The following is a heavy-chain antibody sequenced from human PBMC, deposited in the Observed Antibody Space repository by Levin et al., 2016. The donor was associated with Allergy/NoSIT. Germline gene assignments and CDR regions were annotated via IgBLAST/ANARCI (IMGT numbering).Heavy chain of an antibody. D-gene: IGHD6-13*01. CDR1: GDSVSSNSAA. Sequence: SQTLSLTCAISGDSVSSNSAAWNWIRQSPSRGLEWLGRTYYRSKWYNDYAVSVKSRITINPDTSKNQFSLQLNSVTPEDTAVYYCAGNTACSICSSFTSYYYYGMDVWGQGTTVTVSS. J-gene: IGHJ6*02. CDR2: TYYRSKWYN. CDR3: AGNTACSICSSFTSYYYYGMDV. V-gene: IGHV6-1*01.